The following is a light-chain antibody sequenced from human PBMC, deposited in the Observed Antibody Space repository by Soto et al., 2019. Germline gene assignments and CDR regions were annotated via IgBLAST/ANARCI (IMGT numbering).Light chain of an antibody. J-gene: IGKJ2*01. V-gene: IGKV3-11*01. Sequence: EIVLTQSPATLSLSPGERATLSCRASQSVSNDLAWYQQKPGQAPRLLIYDASNRATAIPDRFSGSGSGTDFTLTISSLEPEDFAVYDCLQRSNWPRTFGQGTKREIK. CDR3: LQRSNWPRT. CDR1: QSVSND. CDR2: DAS.